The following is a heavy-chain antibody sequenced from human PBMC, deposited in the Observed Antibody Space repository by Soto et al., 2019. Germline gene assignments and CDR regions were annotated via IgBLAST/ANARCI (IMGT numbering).Heavy chain of an antibody. CDR3: VRDGSKTLRDWFDP. CDR2: VYATGTT. D-gene: IGHD4-17*01. CDR1: GGSISKFH. Sequence: QVQLQESGPGLLKASETLSLSCSVSGGSISKFHWSWIRKTAGKGLEWMGRVYATGTTDYNPSLRSRVTMSVDISKKTFSLRLTSVTAADTGVYYCVRDGSKTLRDWFDPWGQGKLVTVSS. V-gene: IGHV4-4*07. J-gene: IGHJ5*02.